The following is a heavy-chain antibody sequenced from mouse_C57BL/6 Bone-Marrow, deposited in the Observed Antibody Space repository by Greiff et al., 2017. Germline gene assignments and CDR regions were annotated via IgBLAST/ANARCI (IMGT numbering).Heavy chain of an antibody. V-gene: IGHV1-7*01. CDR2: INPSSGYT. D-gene: IGHD1-1*01. J-gene: IGHJ2*01. CDR3: ATNYHGRSRFEN. CDR1: CYTFTSYW. Sequence: VQLQQSGAELAKPGASVKLSCKASCYTFTSYWMHWVKQRPGQGLEWIGYINPSSGYTKYNQKFKDKATLTADKSSSTAYMQLSSLTYEEPAVYYCATNYHGRSRFENRGEGATLTVSS.